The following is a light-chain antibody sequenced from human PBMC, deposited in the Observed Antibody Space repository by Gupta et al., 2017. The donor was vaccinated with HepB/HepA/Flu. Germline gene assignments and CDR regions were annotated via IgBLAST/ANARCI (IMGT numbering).Light chain of an antibody. J-gene: IGLJ1*01. Sequence: QSVLTQPPSASGTPGHRVTISCSGSRSSIGSNYLYWYQQPPGTAPKLLINRNNQRPSGVPDRCSGSKSGTSASLAISGLRSEDEADYYCATWDDSLSGYVFGNGTKVTVL. CDR3: ATWDDSLSGYV. CDR1: RSSIGSNY. V-gene: IGLV1-47*01. CDR2: RNN.